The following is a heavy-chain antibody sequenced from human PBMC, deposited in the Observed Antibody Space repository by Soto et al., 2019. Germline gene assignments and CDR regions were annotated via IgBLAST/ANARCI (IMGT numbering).Heavy chain of an antibody. D-gene: IGHD2-21*01. V-gene: IGHV3-33*01. CDR3: ARDEDYVVSLPDV. CDR1: GFTFSSYG. J-gene: IGHJ6*02. CDR2: IWYDGSNK. Sequence: QVQLVESGGGVVQPGRSLRLSCAASGFTFSSYGMHWVRQAPGKGLEWVAVIWYDGSNKYYADSVKGRFTISRDNSKNTLYLQMNSLRAEETAVYYCARDEDYVVSLPDVWGQGTTVTVSS.